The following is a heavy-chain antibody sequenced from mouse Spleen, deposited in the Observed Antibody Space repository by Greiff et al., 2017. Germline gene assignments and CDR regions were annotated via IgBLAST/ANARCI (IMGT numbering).Heavy chain of an antibody. J-gene: IGHJ3*01. V-gene: IGHV1-54*01. CDR1: GYAFTNYL. CDR3: ARTGYGSSLFAY. CDR2: INPGSGGT. Sequence: QVQLKQSGAELVRPGTSVKVSCKASGYAFTNYLIEWVKQRPGQGLEWIGVINPGSGGTNYNEKFKGKATLTADKSSSTAYMQLSSLTSDDSAVYFCARTGYGSSLFAYWGQGTLVTVSA. D-gene: IGHD1-1*01.